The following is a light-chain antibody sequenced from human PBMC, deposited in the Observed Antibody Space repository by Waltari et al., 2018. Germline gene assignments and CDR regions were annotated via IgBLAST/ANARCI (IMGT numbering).Light chain of an antibody. CDR3: QVLDGGLNL. J-gene: IGLJ2*01. V-gene: IGLV3-21*01. CDR2: SDT. CDR1: NLGSKT. Sequence: SFELTQPRSVSVSPGQPASILCGGNNLGSKTAQWSQQKPPQAPVLVIYSDTNRPSGIPERFSGSNSGNTATLTISGIEAGDEADYYCQVLDGGLNLFGGGTRLSVL.